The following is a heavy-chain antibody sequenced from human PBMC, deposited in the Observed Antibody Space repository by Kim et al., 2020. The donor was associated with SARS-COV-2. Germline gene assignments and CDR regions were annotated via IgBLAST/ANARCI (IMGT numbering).Heavy chain of an antibody. CDR3: ARVGGLLWFGELLYSYYYGMAV. Sequence: GGSLRLSCAASGFTFSSYWMSWVRQAPGKGLEWVANIKQDGSEKYYVDSVKGRFTISRDNAKNSLYLQMNSLRAEDTAVYYCARVGGLLWFGELLYSYYYGMAVWGQGTTVTVSS. V-gene: IGHV3-7*03. CDR1: GFTFSSYW. D-gene: IGHD3-10*01. J-gene: IGHJ6*02. CDR2: IKQDGSEK.